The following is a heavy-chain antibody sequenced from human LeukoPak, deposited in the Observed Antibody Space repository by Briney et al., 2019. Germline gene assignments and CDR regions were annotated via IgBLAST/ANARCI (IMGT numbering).Heavy chain of an antibody. Sequence: SETLSLTCTVSGGSMNNYYWSWIRQPPGKGLEWIGYIYYSGSTNYNPSLKSRVTISVDTSKNQFSLKLSSVTAADTAVYYCARGGEKVLLWFGETAEFAFDIWGQGTMVTVSS. CDR3: ARGGEKVLLWFGETAEFAFDI. V-gene: IGHV4-59*01. CDR1: GGSMNNYY. D-gene: IGHD3-10*01. CDR2: IYYSGST. J-gene: IGHJ3*02.